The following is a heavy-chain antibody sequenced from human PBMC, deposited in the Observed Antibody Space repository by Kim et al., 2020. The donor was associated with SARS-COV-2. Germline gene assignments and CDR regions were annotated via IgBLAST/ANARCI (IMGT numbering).Heavy chain of an antibody. J-gene: IGHJ5*02. CDR3: AGGERWFGESLGRVGWFDA. V-gene: IGHV4-4*07. Sequence: SETLSLSCTVSGGSISSYYWSWIRQPAGKGLEWIGRIYTSGSTNYNPSLKSRVTISVDTSKNQFSLKLSSVTAADTAVYYCAGGERWFGESLGRVGWFDAWGQGTLVTVSS. D-gene: IGHD3-10*01. CDR2: IYTSGST. CDR1: GGSISSYY.